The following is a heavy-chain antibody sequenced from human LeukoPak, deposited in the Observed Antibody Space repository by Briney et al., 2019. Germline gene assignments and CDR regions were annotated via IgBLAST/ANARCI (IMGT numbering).Heavy chain of an antibody. CDR3: AKEKVNTPDYFDY. CDR1: GFTFSSYA. D-gene: IGHD4-17*01. J-gene: IGHJ4*02. Sequence: GGSLRLSCAASGFTFSSYAMSWVRQSPGKGLEWVSAISCSGGSTYYADSVKGRFTISRDNSKNTLYLQMNSLRAEDTAVYYCAKEKVNTPDYFDYWGQGTLVTVSS. CDR2: ISCSGGST. V-gene: IGHV3-23*01.